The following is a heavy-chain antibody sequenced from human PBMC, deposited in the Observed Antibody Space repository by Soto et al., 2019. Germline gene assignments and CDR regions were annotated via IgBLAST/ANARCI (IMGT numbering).Heavy chain of an antibody. CDR2: IIPIFGTA. J-gene: IGHJ1*01. CDR1: GGTFSSYA. Sequence: QVQLVQSGAEVKKPGSSVKVSCKASGGTFSSYAISWVRQAPGQGLEWMGGIIPIFGTANYAQKFQGSVTITADESTSTAYMELSSLRSEDTAVYYCAITMIVVVINRGGQYFQHWGQGTLVTVSS. D-gene: IGHD3-22*01. V-gene: IGHV1-69*01. CDR3: AITMIVVVINRGGQYFQH.